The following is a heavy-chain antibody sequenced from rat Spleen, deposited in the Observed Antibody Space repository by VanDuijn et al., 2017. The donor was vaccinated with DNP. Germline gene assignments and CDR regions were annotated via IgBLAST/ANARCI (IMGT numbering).Heavy chain of an antibody. CDR3: ATQAYSSYFDY. D-gene: IGHD1-2*01. V-gene: IGHV5S10*01. Sequence: EVQLVESGGGLVQPGRSLKLSCAASGFTFNHYNMAWVRQAPKKGLEWVATIIYDGTRTYYRDSVKGRFTISRDDAQSTLFLQMDSLRSEDTATYYCATQAYSSYFDYWGQGVMVTVSS. CDR1: GFTFNHYN. J-gene: IGHJ2*01. CDR2: IIYDGTRT.